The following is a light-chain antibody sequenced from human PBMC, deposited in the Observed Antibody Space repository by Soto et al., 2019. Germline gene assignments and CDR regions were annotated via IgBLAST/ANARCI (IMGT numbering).Light chain of an antibody. J-gene: IGKJ3*01. CDR2: GAS. V-gene: IGKV3-15*01. Sequence: EVVMTQSPAPLSVSPGERATLSCRASQSGSSNLAWYQLIPGQAPRLLIYGASTRATGIPARFSGSGSGTAFTLTISSLQSEDFALYDYQPYNKWHLFTFSTGTRVDI. CDR1: QSGSSN. CDR3: QPYNKWHLFT.